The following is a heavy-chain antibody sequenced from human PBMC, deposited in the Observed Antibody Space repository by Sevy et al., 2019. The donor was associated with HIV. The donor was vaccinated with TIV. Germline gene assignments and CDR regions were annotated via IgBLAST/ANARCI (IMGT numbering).Heavy chain of an antibody. D-gene: IGHD2-8*02. V-gene: IGHV3-30*02. Sequence: GGSLRLSCAASGFTFSYYGIHWVRQAPGKGLEWVAFITYDGSNKHYADSVKGRFTISRDNSENTRYLQMNSLRAEDTGMYYCARDRKVVLVVYAIPFDAFDIWGQGTLVTVSS. CDR1: GFTFSYYG. CDR3: ARDRKVVLVVYAIPFDAFDI. J-gene: IGHJ3*02. CDR2: ITYDGSNK.